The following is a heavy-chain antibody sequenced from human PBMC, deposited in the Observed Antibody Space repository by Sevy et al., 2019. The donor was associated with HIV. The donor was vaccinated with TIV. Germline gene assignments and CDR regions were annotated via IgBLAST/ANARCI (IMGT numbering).Heavy chain of an antibody. D-gene: IGHD2-8*02. J-gene: IGHJ4*02. CDR1: GGDINSYY. CDR2: IYTSGNT. V-gene: IGHV4-4*07. CDR3: ASSPYCTGDVCYPRYYFDF. Sequence: SETLSLTCIVSGGDINSYYWHWLRQSAGKGLEWIGHIYTSGNTNYNPSLTSRVTMSVDTSKNQFSLKVSSVTAAETAVYYCASSPYCTGDVCYPRYYFDFWGQGTLVTVSS.